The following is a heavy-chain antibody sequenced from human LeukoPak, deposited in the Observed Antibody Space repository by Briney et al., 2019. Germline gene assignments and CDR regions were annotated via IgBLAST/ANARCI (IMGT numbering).Heavy chain of an antibody. CDR2: IYYTGST. V-gene: IGHV4-59*01. Sequence: SETLSLTCTVSGGSISSYYWSWIRQPPGKGLEWIGYIYYTGSTTYNPSLKSRVTISVDTSKNHCSLSLSSVTAADTAVYYCARAVSGYYFDYWGQGTLVAVSS. CDR1: GGSISSYY. CDR3: ARAVSGYYFDY. J-gene: IGHJ4*02. D-gene: IGHD6-19*01.